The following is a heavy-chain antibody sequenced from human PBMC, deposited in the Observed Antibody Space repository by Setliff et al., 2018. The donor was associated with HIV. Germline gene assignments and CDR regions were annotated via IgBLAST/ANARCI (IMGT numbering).Heavy chain of an antibody. D-gene: IGHD3-16*01. Sequence: KISCKGSGYSFIPYWIGWVRQRPGKGLEWMGIMNPDGSNTRYSPSFQGQVTISVDESISTAYLQWSSLKASDTAFYYCVRFYGSYDVGGFDIWGQGTKVTVSS. V-gene: IGHV5-51*01. J-gene: IGHJ3*02. CDR2: MNPDGSNT. CDR1: GYSFIPYW. CDR3: VRFYGSYDVGGFDI.